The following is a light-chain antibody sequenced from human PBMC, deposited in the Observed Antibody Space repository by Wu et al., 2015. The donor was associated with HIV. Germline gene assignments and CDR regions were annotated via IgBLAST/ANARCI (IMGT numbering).Light chain of an antibody. J-gene: IGKJ5*01. V-gene: IGKV3-20*01. CDR1: ESVRNGY. CDR3: QQYSSSPIT. CDR2: DAS. Sequence: IVLTQSPDNVSVSPGARVILSCRASESVRNGYLAWYQQTPGQAPRLLVFDASSRAADIPDRFSGTGSGTDFTLTISRLDPEDIAVYFCQQYSSSPITFGPGTRLEIK.